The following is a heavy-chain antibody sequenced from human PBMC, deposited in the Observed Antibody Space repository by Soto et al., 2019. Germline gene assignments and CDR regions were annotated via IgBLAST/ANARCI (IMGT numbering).Heavy chain of an antibody. CDR3: ARDRGVYFFLTGYAPDAFYI. D-gene: IGHD3-9*01. Sequence: ASVKVSCKASGYTFTSYGISWVRQAPGQGLEWMGWISAYNGNTNYAQKLQGRVTMTTDTSTSTAYMELRSLRSDDTAVYYCARDRGVYFFLTGYAPDAFYIWAQRTMVTVSS. V-gene: IGHV1-18*01. CDR2: ISAYNGNT. J-gene: IGHJ3*02. CDR1: GYTFTSYG.